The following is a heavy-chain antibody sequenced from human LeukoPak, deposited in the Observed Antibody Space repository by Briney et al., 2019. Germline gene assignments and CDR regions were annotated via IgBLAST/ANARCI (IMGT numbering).Heavy chain of an antibody. CDR2: INSDGSST. V-gene: IGHV3-74*01. D-gene: IGHD2-2*02. J-gene: IGHJ4*02. CDR1: GFTFSSYW. CDR3: ARALHFADIVVVPAAILGMAADY. Sequence: GGSLRLSCAASGFTFSSYWTHWVRQAPGKGLVWVSRINSDGSSTSYADSVKGRFTISRDNAKNTLYLQMNSLRAEDTAVYYCARALHFADIVVVPAAILGMAADYWGQGPLVTVSS.